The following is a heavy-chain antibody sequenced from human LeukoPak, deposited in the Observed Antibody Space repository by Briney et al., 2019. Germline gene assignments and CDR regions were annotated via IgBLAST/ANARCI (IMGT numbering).Heavy chain of an antibody. CDR1: GFTFSSYS. D-gene: IGHD3-22*01. CDR2: ISSSSSYI. CDR3: ARGVDYYYDSSGYRDY. J-gene: IGHJ4*02. V-gene: IGHV3-21*01. Sequence: GGSLRLSCAASGFTFSSYSMNWVRQAPGKGLEWVSSISSSSSYIYCADSVKGRFTISRDNAKNSLYLQMNSLRAEDTAVYYCARGVDYYYDSSGYRDYWGQGTLVTVSS.